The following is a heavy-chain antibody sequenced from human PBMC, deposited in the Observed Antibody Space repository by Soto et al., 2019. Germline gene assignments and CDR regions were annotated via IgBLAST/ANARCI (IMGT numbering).Heavy chain of an antibody. Sequence: ASVKVSCQASGYTFSGYAMHWVRQAPGQRLEWMGWINAGNGNTKYSQKFQGRVTITRDTSASTAYMELSSLRSEDTAVYYCASLGDCSSTSCPRGFDPWGQGTLVTVSS. J-gene: IGHJ5*02. CDR3: ASLGDCSSTSCPRGFDP. CDR2: INAGNGNT. V-gene: IGHV1-3*01. CDR1: GYTFSGYA. D-gene: IGHD2-2*01.